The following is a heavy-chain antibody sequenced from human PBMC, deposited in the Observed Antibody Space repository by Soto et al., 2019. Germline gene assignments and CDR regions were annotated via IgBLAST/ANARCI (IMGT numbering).Heavy chain of an antibody. CDR1: GMTIIKYP. D-gene: IGHD3-10*01. J-gene: IGHJ1*01. CDR2: ISGSGDRT. Sequence: EVQLSESGGGLVQPGGSLRLSCGASGMTIIKYPMSWVRQAPGKGLEWVSGISGSGDRTYYADSAKGRFTISKDISQNSLLLQVDRLGVDDTAIYFCVKDDGGSPSTPPLWGQGTLVTVSS. CDR3: VKDDGGSPSTPPL. V-gene: IGHV3-23*01.